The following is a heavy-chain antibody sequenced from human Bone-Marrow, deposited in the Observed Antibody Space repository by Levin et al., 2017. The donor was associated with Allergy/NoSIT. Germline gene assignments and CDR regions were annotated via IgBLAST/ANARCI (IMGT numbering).Heavy chain of an antibody. V-gene: IGHV3-73*01. D-gene: IGHD2-2*01. J-gene: IGHJ3*02. Sequence: AGGSLRLSCAASGFTFSGSAMYWVRQASGKGLEWVGRIRSKGNNYATAYAASVRGRFTISRDDSNNTAYLEMNSLQTDDTAVYYCTRHVRGYCNRNNCRDDAYDIWGQGTLVIVSS. CDR2: IRSKGNNYAT. CDR3: TRHVRGYCNRNNCRDDAYDI. CDR1: GFTFSGSA.